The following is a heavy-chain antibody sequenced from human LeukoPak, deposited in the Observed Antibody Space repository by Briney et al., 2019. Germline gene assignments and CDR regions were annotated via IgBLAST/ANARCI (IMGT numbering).Heavy chain of an antibody. D-gene: IGHD6-19*01. J-gene: IGHJ3*02. V-gene: IGHV1-2*02. CDR2: INPNSGGT. CDR1: GYTFTGYY. CDR3: ARDIGVEQWLVWGCPGI. Sequence: GASVKVSCKASGYTFTGYYMHWVRQAPGQGLEWMGWINPNSGGTNYAQKFQGRVTTTRDTSISTAYMELSRLRSDDTAVYYCARDIGVEQWLVWGCPGIWGQGTMVTVSS.